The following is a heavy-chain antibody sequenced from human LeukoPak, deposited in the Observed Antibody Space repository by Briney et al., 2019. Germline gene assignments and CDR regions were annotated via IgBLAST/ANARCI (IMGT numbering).Heavy chain of an antibody. Sequence: PGGSLRLSCAASGFTFSSYAMSWVRQAPGKGLEWVSAISGSGGSTYYADSVKGRFTISRDNSKNTLYLQMNSLRAEDTAVYYCAKRMRSDRGGWFYFDYWGQGTLVTVSS. D-gene: IGHD6-19*01. CDR1: GFTFSSYA. CDR2: ISGSGGST. J-gene: IGHJ4*02. CDR3: AKRMRSDRGGWFYFDY. V-gene: IGHV3-23*01.